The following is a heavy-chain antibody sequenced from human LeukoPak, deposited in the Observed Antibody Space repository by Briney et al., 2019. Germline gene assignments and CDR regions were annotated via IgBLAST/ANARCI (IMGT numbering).Heavy chain of an antibody. D-gene: IGHD3-3*01. CDR2: IYYSGST. V-gene: IGHV4-61*01. CDR3: ASGGYDFWSGYPFDY. Sequence: SETLSLTCTVSGYSISSAYYWSWIRQPPGKGLEWIGYIYYSGSTNYNPSLKSRVTISVDTSKNRFSLKLSSVTAADTAVYYCASGGYDFWSGYPFDYWGQGTLVTVSS. J-gene: IGHJ4*02. CDR1: GYSISSAYY.